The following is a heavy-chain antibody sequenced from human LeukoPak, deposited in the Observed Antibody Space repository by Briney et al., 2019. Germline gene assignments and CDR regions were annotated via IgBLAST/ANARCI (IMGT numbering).Heavy chain of an antibody. D-gene: IGHD6-13*01. CDR2: IYSGGNT. CDR3: ARVSAGT. J-gene: IGHJ5*02. V-gene: IGHV3-53*01. Sequence: GGSLRLSCAASGFTVSSDYMSWVRQAPGKGLDWVAVIYSGGNTYYADSVKGRFTISRANSKNTLYLQMNGLRVEDTAVYYCARVSAGTWGQGTLVTVSS. CDR1: GFTVSSDY.